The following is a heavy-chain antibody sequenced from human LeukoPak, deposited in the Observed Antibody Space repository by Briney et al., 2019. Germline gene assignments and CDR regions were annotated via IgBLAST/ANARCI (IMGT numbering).Heavy chain of an antibody. J-gene: IGHJ4*02. CDR3: AREKQQLTSVADY. Sequence: GGSLRLSCAASGFTFSSYAMHWVRQAPGKGLEWVAVVWYDGSNEHYADSVKGRFTISRDNARSTLYLQMNNLRAEDTAVYYCAREKQQLTSVADYWGQGTLVIVSS. CDR2: VWYDGSNE. D-gene: IGHD6-13*01. CDR1: GFTFSSYA. V-gene: IGHV3-33*08.